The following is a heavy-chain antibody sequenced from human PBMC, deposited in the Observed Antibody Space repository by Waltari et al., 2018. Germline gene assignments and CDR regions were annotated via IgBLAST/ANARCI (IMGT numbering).Heavy chain of an antibody. Sequence: EVRLVESGGGLVQPGGSLTLSCAASGFTFSNYGMNWVRQAPGKGLECVSTIMGSGGTTFYADSVKGRFTMSKDNSKNTLFLQMNSLRFDDTAEYYCAKSTGSYYEVFDYWGRGTLVTVSS. CDR2: IMGSGGTT. D-gene: IGHD1-26*01. CDR1: GFTFSNYG. V-gene: IGHV3-23*04. CDR3: AKSTGSYYEVFDY. J-gene: IGHJ4*02.